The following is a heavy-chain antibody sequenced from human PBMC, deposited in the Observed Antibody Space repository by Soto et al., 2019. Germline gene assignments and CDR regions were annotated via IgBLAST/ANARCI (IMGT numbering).Heavy chain of an antibody. CDR3: ARTIVVVPAARSYFDY. CDR1: GFNFITYA. D-gene: IGHD2-2*01. CDR2: ISYDGSER. J-gene: IGHJ4*02. Sequence: GGSMRLSCAASGFNFITYARSWVRQEPGKGLEWVAKISYDGSERNYADSVKGRFTISRDNSKNTLYLQMNSLRAEDTAVYYCARTIVVVPAARSYFDYWGQGTLVTVSS. V-gene: IGHV3-7*01.